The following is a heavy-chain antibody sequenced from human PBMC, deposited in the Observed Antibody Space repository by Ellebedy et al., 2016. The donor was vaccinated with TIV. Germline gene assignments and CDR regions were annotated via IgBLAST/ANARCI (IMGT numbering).Heavy chain of an antibody. J-gene: IGHJ4*02. Sequence: GESLKISCVASGFTVSSNYMTWVRQAPGKGLEWVSIYSVGGTYYADSVKGRFTISRDSSKSSIYLQMRSLRPEDTAIYYCAREPRLQPGASLDYWGQGALVTVSS. CDR2: YSVGGT. CDR1: GFTVSSNY. CDR3: AREPRLQPGASLDY. V-gene: IGHV3-66*02. D-gene: IGHD4-11*01.